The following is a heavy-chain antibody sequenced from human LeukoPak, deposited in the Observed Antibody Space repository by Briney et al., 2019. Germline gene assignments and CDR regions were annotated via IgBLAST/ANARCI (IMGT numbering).Heavy chain of an antibody. J-gene: IGHJ4*02. D-gene: IGHD3-9*01. V-gene: IGHV1-46*01. CDR2: INPGGGST. CDR3: AKGDDILTGFYRGYFDY. Sequence: ASVKVSCKASGYTFTSYYMHWVRQAPGQGLEWMGIINPGGGSTSYAQRFQGRVTMTRDTSTSTVYMELRSLRSEDTAVYYCAKGDDILTGFYRGYFDYWGQGTLVTVSS. CDR1: GYTFTSYY.